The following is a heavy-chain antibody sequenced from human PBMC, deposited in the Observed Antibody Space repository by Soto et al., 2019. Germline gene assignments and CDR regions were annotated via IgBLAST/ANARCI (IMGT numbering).Heavy chain of an antibody. CDR3: ARVRISGLGSGMDV. V-gene: IGHV1-3*01. Sequence: QVQLVQSGAEVKKPGASVKVSCKASGYTFTSYAMHWVRQAHGQRLEWMGWINAGNVNTQYSQKFQGRVTITRDTSASKAYMELSSLRSEDTAVYYCARVRISGLGSGMDVWGQWTTVTVSS. CDR2: INAGNVNT. CDR1: GYTFTSYA. D-gene: IGHD3-10*01. J-gene: IGHJ6*02.